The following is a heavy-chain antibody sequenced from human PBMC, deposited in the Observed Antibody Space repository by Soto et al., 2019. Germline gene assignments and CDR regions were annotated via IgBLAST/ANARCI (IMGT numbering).Heavy chain of an antibody. J-gene: IGHJ4*02. V-gene: IGHV4-31*03. CDR1: GGSISSGGYY. D-gene: IGHD2-15*01. Sequence: SETLSLTCTVSGGSISSGGYYWSWIRQHPGKGLEWIGYIYYSGSTYYNPSLKSRVTISVDTSKNQFSLKLSSVTAADTAVYYCARDPALGWWLPGYWGQGTLVTVSS. CDR2: IYYSGST. CDR3: ARDPALGWWLPGY.